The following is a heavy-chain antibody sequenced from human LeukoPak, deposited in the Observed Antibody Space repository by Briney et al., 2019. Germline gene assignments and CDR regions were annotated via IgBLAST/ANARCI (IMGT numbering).Heavy chain of an antibody. J-gene: IGHJ6*02. D-gene: IGHD2-15*01. CDR3: ARDPQGYCSGGSCYYYGMDV. CDR1: GYTFTSYG. CDR2: ISAYNGNT. V-gene: IGHV1-18*01. Sequence: ASVKVSCKASGYTFTSYGISWVRQASGQGLEWMGWISAYNGNTNYAQKLQGRVTMTTDTSTSTAYMELRSLRSDDTAVYYCARDPQGYCSGGSCYYYGMDVWGQGTTVTVSS.